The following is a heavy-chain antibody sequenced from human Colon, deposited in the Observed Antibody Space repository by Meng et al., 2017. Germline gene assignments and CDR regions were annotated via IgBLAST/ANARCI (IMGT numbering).Heavy chain of an antibody. Sequence: EEGPGPGKRSGTLALTFAVSGGSISGSNWWSWVRQPPGKGLEWIGEIYHSGSTNYNPSLKSRVTISVDKSKNQFSLKLSSVTAADTAVYYCASGRKYCSSTSCYGQFDYWGQGTLVTVSS. V-gene: IGHV4-4*02. CDR3: ASGRKYCSSTSCYGQFDY. CDR1: GGSISGSNW. D-gene: IGHD2-2*01. CDR2: IYHSGST. J-gene: IGHJ4*02.